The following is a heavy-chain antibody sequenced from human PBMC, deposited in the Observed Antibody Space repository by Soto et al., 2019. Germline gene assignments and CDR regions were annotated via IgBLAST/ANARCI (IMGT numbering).Heavy chain of an antibody. V-gene: IGHV4-61*01. CDR3: ARGSSGWYSPTPFDY. CDR2: IYYSGST. Sequence: SETLSLTCTVSGGSVSSGSYYWSRIRQPPGKGLEWIGYIYYSGSTNYNPSLKSRVTISVDTSKNQFSLKLSSVTAADTAVYYCARGSSGWYSPTPFDYWGQGTLVTVSS. J-gene: IGHJ4*02. D-gene: IGHD6-19*01. CDR1: GGSVSSGSYY.